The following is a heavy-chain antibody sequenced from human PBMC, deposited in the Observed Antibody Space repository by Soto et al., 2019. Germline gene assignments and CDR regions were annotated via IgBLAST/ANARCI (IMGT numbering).Heavy chain of an antibody. CDR2: IIPYLRVS. CDR1: GDTFNFYT. D-gene: IGHD3-10*01. CDR3: ASSFGSGYRAFDY. V-gene: IGHV1-69*02. J-gene: IGHJ4*02. Sequence: QVQLVQSGAEVKKPGSSLRVSCKASGDTFNFYTINWVRQAPGLGLEWLGRIIPYLRVSNYAQKFQGRVTITVDKATNTAYMEVRSMRSEDTDMYYCASSFGSGYRAFDYWGQGALVTVSS.